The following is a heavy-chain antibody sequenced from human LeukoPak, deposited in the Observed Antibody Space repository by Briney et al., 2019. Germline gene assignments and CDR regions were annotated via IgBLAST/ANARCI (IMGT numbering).Heavy chain of an antibody. CDR2: MYTGGGT. CDR1: TFTVSDTF. J-gene: IGHJ4*02. CDR3: AGFPHHYSSIF. D-gene: IGHD6-13*01. V-gene: IGHV3-66*01. Sequence: GGSLRLSCVGLTFTVSDTFMSWVRQAPGKGLDWVSTMYTGGGTDYADSVKGRFTISRDNSKNTLYLQMNSLRAEDTAVYYCAGFPHHYSSIFWGQGALVTVSS.